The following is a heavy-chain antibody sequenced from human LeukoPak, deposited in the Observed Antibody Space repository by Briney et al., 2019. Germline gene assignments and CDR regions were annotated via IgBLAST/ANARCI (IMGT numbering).Heavy chain of an antibody. D-gene: IGHD5-12*01. CDR1: GFTFSSYS. V-gene: IGHV3-21*04. J-gene: IGHJ6*03. CDR3: AGSSGRGYSGYDYDYYYYYMDV. CDR2: ITRSNYI. Sequence: PGGSLRLSCAASGFTFSSYSMNWVRQAPGKGLEWVSSITRSNYIYYADSVKGRFTISRDNAKNSLYLQMNSLRAEDTAVYYCAGSSGRGYSGYDYDYYYYYMDVWGKGTTVTISS.